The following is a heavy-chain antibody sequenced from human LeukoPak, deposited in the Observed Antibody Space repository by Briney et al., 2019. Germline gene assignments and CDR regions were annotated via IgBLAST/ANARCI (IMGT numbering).Heavy chain of an antibody. CDR3: QRVQDTLDAFDI. J-gene: IGHJ3*02. Sequence: GASVKVSCKASGYTFISYYMHGVRQAPGQGLEWMGWINPNSRTTNYAQQFQGRVTITTDTSIITAYRERSRLRSDDTAGYYWQRVQDTLDAFDIWVQGTMATVSS. CDR2: INPNSRTT. V-gene: IGHV1-2*02. D-gene: IGHD2-15*01. CDR1: GYTFISYY.